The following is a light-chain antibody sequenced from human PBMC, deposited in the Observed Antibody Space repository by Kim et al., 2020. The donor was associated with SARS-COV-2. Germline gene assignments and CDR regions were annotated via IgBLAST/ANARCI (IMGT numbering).Light chain of an antibody. V-gene: IGLV1-44*01. J-gene: IGLJ3*02. CDR2: TNK. CDR1: SDTNGNKV. Sequence: GQGDTKSCTASSDTNGNKVVNRYQQLPETAPKHLIYTNKQRPSGVPDRFSGSKYGTSASHAISGLQSEDETDDYYAAWDDDQNDLVFGGGTQLTVL. CDR3: AAWDDDQNDLV.